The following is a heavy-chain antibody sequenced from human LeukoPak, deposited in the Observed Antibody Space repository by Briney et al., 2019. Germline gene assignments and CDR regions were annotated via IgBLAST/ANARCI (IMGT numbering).Heavy chain of an antibody. CDR1: GFTFSSYG. V-gene: IGHV3-33*01. CDR2: IWYDGSNK. D-gene: IGHD1-26*01. J-gene: IGHJ4*02. CDR3: ARAPTSYYYFDY. Sequence: GGSLRPSCAASGFTFSSYGMHWVHQAPGKGLEWVAVIWYDGSNKYYADSVKGRFTISRDNSKNTLYLQMNSLRAEDTAVYYCARAPTSYYYFDYWGQGTLVTVSS.